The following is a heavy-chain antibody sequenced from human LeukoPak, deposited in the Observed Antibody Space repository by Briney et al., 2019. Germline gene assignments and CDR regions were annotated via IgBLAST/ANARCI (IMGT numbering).Heavy chain of an antibody. J-gene: IGHJ3*02. CDR2: INHSGST. V-gene: IGHV4-34*01. Sequence: SETLSLTCAVYGGSFSGYYWSWIRQPPGKGLEWIGEINHSGSTNYNPSLKSRVTISVDTSKNQFSLKLSSVTAADTAVYYCASGAPGGHAFDIWGQGTMVTVSS. CDR1: GGSFSGYY. CDR3: ASGAPGGHAFDI. D-gene: IGHD3-16*01.